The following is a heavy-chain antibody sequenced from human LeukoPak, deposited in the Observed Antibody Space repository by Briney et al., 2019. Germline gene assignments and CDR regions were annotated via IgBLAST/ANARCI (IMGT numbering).Heavy chain of an antibody. Sequence: GASVKVSCKASGGTFSSYAISWVRQAPGQGLEWMGGIIPIFGTANYAQKFQGRVTITADESTGTAYMELSSLRSEDTAVYYCARGIHCTNGVCYTGESWFDPWRQGTLVTVSS. D-gene: IGHD2-8*01. CDR2: IIPIFGTA. J-gene: IGHJ5*02. CDR3: ARGIHCTNGVCYTGESWFDP. CDR1: GGTFSSYA. V-gene: IGHV1-69*01.